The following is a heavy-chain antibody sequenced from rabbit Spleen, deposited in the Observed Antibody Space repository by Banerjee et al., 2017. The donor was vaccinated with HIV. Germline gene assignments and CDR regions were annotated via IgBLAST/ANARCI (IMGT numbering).Heavy chain of an antibody. J-gene: IGHJ3*01. CDR2: INAITGKA. CDR3: ARGYPGGGFITRLDL. Sequence: QEQLVESGGGLVQPGGSLKLSCTASGFSFSNKAVMCWVRQAPGKGLEWIACINAITGKAVYASWAKGRFTFSKTSSTTVTLQMTSLTAADTATYFCARGYPGGGFITRLDLWGQGTLVTVS. CDR1: GFSFSNKAV. D-gene: IGHD7-1*01. V-gene: IGHV1S45*01.